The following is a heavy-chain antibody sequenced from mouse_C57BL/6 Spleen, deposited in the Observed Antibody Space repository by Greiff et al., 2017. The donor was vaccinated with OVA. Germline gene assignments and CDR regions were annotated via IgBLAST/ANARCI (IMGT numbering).Heavy chain of an antibody. Sequence: VQVVESGPELVKPGASVKISCKASGYAFSSSWMNWVKQRPGKGLEWIGRIYPGDGDTNYNGKFKGKATLTADKSSSTAYMQLSSLTSEDSAVYFCARDYGNYYYAMDYWGQGTSVTVSS. V-gene: IGHV1-82*01. J-gene: IGHJ4*01. CDR1: GYAFSSSW. D-gene: IGHD2-1*01. CDR3: ARDYGNYYYAMDY. CDR2: IYPGDGDT.